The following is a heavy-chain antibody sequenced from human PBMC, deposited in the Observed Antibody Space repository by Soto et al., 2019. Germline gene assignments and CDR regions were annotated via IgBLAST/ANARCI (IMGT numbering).Heavy chain of an antibody. CDR1: GYTFTSYA. CDR2: MNAGNGNT. CDR3: ARSIVLVTALDY. D-gene: IGHD2-21*02. V-gene: IGHV1-3*01. J-gene: IGHJ4*02. Sequence: ASVKVSCKASGYTFTSYAMHWVRQAPGQRLEWMGWMNAGNGNTKYSQKFQGRVTITRDTSASTAYMELGSLRSEDTAVYYCARSIVLVTALDYWGQGTPVTGFS.